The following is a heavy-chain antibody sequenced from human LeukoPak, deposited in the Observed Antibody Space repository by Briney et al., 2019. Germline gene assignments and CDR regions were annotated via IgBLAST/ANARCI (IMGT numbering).Heavy chain of an antibody. CDR2: ISTYNGNT. CDR1: GYTFTGYG. Sequence: ASVKVSCKASGYTFTGYGINWLRQAPGQGLEWMGWISTYNGNTNYAQKLQGRVTMTTDTSTSAAYMELRSLRSDDTAVYYCARAPITVAGSALWYWGQGTLVTVSS. CDR3: ARAPITVAGSALWY. V-gene: IGHV1-18*01. J-gene: IGHJ4*02. D-gene: IGHD6-19*01.